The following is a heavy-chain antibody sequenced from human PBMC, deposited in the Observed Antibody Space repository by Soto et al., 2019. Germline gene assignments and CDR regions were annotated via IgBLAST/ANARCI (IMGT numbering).Heavy chain of an antibody. CDR2: MNPNSGNT. Sequence: GASVKVSCKASGYTFTSYDINWVRQATGQGLEWMGWMNPNSGNTGYAQKFQGRVTMTRNTSISTAYMELSSLRSEDTAVYYCAKARGSYHFLSSWYCMDVWGQGTTVTVSS. CDR3: AKARGSYHFLSSWYCMDV. V-gene: IGHV1-8*01. J-gene: IGHJ6*02. CDR1: GYTFTSYD. D-gene: IGHD3-3*01.